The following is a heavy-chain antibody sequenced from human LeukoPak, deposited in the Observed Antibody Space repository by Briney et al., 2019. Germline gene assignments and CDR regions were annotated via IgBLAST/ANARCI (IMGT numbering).Heavy chain of an antibody. CDR3: ARDCSSTSCWASTGY. Sequence: GASVSVSSTASVYTFTVYYMHWVRPAPGQGLEWMGWISAYNGNTNYAQKLQGRVTMTTDTSTSTAYMELRSLRSDDTAVYYCARDCSSTSCWASTGYWGQGTLVTVSS. J-gene: IGHJ4*02. V-gene: IGHV1-18*04. D-gene: IGHD2-2*01. CDR2: ISAYNGNT. CDR1: VYTFTVYY.